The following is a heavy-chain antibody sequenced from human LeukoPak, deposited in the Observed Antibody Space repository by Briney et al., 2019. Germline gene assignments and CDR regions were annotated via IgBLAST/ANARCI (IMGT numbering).Heavy chain of an antibody. CDR2: IIPIPGIA. CDR3: ASISGVLYNWFDP. Sequence: SVKVSCKASGGTFSSYTISWVRQAPGQGLEWMGRIIPIPGIANYAQKFQGRVTITADKSTSTAYMELSSLRSEDTAVYYCASISGVLYNWFDPWGQGTLVTVSS. D-gene: IGHD1-26*01. CDR1: GGTFSSYT. V-gene: IGHV1-69*02. J-gene: IGHJ5*02.